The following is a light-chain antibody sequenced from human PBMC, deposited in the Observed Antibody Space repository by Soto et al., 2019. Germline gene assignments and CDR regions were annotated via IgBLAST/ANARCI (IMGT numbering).Light chain of an antibody. CDR1: GSDFGGYNY. CDR2: DVR. Sequence: QSALTQPASVSGSPVQSITISCTGTGSDFGGYNYVSWYQQHPGKAPNGMIYDVRNMPSGVSNRFSGSKSGNTASLTISGLQAEDEADYYCSSYTSASTPLVFGGGTKLTVL. V-gene: IGLV2-14*01. CDR3: SSYTSASTPLV. J-gene: IGLJ2*01.